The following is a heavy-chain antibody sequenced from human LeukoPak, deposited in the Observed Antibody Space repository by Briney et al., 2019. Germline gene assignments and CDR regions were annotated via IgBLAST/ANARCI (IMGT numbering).Heavy chain of an antibody. J-gene: IGHJ6*02. V-gene: IGHV1-18*01. D-gene: IGHD3-9*01. CDR2: ISAYNGNT. CDR1: GYTFTSYG. Sequence: ASVKVSCKASGYTFTSYGISWVRQAPGQGLEWMGWISAYNGNTNYAQKLQGRVTMTTDTSTSTAYMELRSLRSDDTAVYYCARDAAPLRYFDWLPRQDYGMDVWGQGTTVTVSS. CDR3: ARDAAPLRYFDWLPRQDYGMDV.